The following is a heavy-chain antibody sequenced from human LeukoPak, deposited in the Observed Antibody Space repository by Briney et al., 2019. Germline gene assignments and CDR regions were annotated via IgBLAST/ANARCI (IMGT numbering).Heavy chain of an antibody. V-gene: IGHV4-59*01. Sequence: SETLSLTCTVSGGSISSYYWSWIRQPPGKGLEGIGYIYYSGSTNYNPSLKSRVTISVDTSKNQFSLKLSSVTAADTAVYYCASLRGSWPRGKHYYYGMDVWGQGTTVTVSS. J-gene: IGHJ6*02. CDR1: GGSISSYY. CDR3: ASLRGSWPRGKHYYYGMDV. CDR2: IYYSGST. D-gene: IGHD6-13*01.